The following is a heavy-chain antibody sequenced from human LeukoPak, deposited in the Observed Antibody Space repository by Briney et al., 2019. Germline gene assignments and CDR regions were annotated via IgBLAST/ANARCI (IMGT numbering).Heavy chain of an antibody. CDR3: AKDGGYSYGYDWFDP. Sequence: GGSLRLSCAASGFTFSSYAMSWVRQAPGKGLEWVSAISGSGGSTYYADSVKGRFTISRDNSKNTLYLQMNSLRAEDTAVYYCAKDGGYSYGYDWFDPWGQGTLVTVSS. V-gene: IGHV3-23*01. CDR1: GFTFSSYA. J-gene: IGHJ5*02. D-gene: IGHD5-18*01. CDR2: ISGSGGST.